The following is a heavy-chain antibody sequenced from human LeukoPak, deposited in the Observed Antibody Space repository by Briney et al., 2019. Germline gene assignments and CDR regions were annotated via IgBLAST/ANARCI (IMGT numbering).Heavy chain of an antibody. D-gene: IGHD5-18*01. J-gene: IGHJ4*02. CDR1: GYTFTNYY. CDR2: INPSGGST. CDR3: ARDPAYADTAMAYFDY. Sequence: ASVKVSCKTSGYTFTNYYMHWVRQAPGQGLEWMGIINPSGGSTSYAQKFQGRVTMTRDTSTSTVYMELSSLRSEGTAVYYCARDPAYADTAMAYFDYWGQGTLVTVSS. V-gene: IGHV1-46*01.